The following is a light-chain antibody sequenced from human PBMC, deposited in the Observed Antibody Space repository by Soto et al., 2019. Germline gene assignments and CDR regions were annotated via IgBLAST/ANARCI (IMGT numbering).Light chain of an antibody. CDR2: DVS. V-gene: IGLV2-14*01. CDR3: SSYTSSSTLGHVV. CDR1: SSDVGGYNY. Sequence: QSALTQPASVSGSPGQSITISCTGTSSDVGGYNYVSWYQQHPGKAPKLMIYDVSNRPSGVSNRFSGSKSGNTASLTISGLQVEDEADYYGSSYTSSSTLGHVVFGGGTKLTVL. J-gene: IGLJ2*01.